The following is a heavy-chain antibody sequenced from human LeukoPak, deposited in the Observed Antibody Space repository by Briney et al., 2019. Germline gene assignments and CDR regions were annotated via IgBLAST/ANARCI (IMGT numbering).Heavy chain of an antibody. J-gene: IGHJ4*02. V-gene: IGHV3-48*01. Sequence: GGSLRLSCAASGFTFTNYSMNWVRQAPGKGLEWVSYISSSSTIYYADSVKGRFTISRDNAKNSLYLQMNSLRVEDTAVYYCARGGSSGSMIYWGQGTLVTVSS. CDR1: GFTFTNYS. D-gene: IGHD3-22*01. CDR2: ISSSSTI. CDR3: ARGGSSGSMIY.